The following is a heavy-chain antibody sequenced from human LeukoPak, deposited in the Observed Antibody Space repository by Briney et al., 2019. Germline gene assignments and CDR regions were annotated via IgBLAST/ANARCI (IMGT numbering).Heavy chain of an antibody. CDR1: GYTFTGYH. D-gene: IGHD3-10*01. V-gene: IGHV1-2*02. CDR2: INPNSGGT. J-gene: IGHJ6*02. Sequence: ASVKVSCKASGYTFTGYHMHCVRQAPGQGLEWMGWINPNSGGTNYAQKFQGRVTMTRDTSISTAYMELSRLRSDDTAVYYCARVTTRMVGGYYYYYGMDVWGQGTTVTVSS. CDR3: ARVTTRMVGGYYYYYGMDV.